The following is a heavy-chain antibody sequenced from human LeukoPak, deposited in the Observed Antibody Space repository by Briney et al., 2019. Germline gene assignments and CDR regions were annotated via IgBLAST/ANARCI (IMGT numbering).Heavy chain of an antibody. D-gene: IGHD1-26*01. CDR2: IGTAGDT. CDR3: ARGLHREGYFDL. Sequence: PGGSLRLSCAASGFTFSSYDIHWVRQPPGKGLEWVSAIGTAGDTYYLDSVKGRFTISRENAKNSLYLQMNSLRAGDTAVYYCARGLHREGYFDLWGRGTLVTVSS. V-gene: IGHV3-13*01. J-gene: IGHJ2*01. CDR1: GFTFSSYD.